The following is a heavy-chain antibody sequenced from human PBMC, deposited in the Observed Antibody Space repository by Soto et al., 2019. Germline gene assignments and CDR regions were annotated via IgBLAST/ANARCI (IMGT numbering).Heavy chain of an antibody. V-gene: IGHV3-9*01. J-gene: IGHJ4*02. Sequence: SLRLSCLASGLTFDDYAMHWVRQAPGKGLEWVSGISWNSGSIGYADSVKGRFTISRDNAKNSLYLQMNSLRAEDTALYYCAKDPFFDYWGKGTLVTVSS. CDR3: AKDPFFDY. CDR2: ISWNSGSI. CDR1: GLTFDDYA.